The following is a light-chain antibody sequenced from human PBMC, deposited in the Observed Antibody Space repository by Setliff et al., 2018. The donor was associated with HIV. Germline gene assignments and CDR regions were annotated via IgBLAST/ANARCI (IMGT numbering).Light chain of an antibody. CDR1: ISDVGTYNY. V-gene: IGLV2-8*01. J-gene: IGLJ2*01. Sequence: QSVLTQPPSASGSPGHSVTISCTGNISDVGTYNYVSWYQQHPGKAPKLMTYEVSKRPSGVPDRFSGSKSGNTASLTISGLQAEDEADYYCNSFTSSSAYVLFGGGTKATVL. CDR2: EVS. CDR3: NSFTSSSAYVL.